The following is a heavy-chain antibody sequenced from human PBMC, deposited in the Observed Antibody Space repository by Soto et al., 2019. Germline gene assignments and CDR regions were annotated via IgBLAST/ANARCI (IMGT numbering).Heavy chain of an antibody. D-gene: IGHD3-22*01. J-gene: IGHJ3*02. CDR2: IYWDDDK. V-gene: IGHV2-5*02. Sequence: GPTLVKPTQTLTLTCTFSGFSLSTSGVGVGWIRQPPGKALEWLALIYWDDDKRYSPSLKSRLTITKDTSKNQVVLTMTNMDPVDTATYYCAHRNPDYYDSSCYYYDAFDIWGQGTMVTVSS. CDR1: GFSLSTSGVG. CDR3: AHRNPDYYDSSCYYYDAFDI.